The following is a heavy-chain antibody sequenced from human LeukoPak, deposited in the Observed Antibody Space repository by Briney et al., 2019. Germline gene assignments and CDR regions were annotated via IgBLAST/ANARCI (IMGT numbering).Heavy chain of an antibody. CDR1: GFTFSIYR. J-gene: IGHJ4*02. CDR2: IKQDGSEK. V-gene: IGHV3-7*01. Sequence: GGSLRLSCAASGFTFSIYRMNGVRQAPGKGLEWVAKIKQDGSEKDYVHSVKGRFAISRDNTRNSLYLQMSSLRDEDTAVYYCASDSRCTGITCPSPGADYWGQGTLVTVSS. D-gene: IGHD2-8*02. CDR3: ASDSRCTGITCPSPGADY.